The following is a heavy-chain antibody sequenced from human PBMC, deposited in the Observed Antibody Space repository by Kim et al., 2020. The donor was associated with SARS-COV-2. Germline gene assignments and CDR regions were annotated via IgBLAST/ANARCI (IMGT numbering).Heavy chain of an antibody. D-gene: IGHD2-2*02. J-gene: IGHJ6*02. CDR2: ISYDGSNK. CDR3: AKDRIVVVPAALHPRFYYYGMAV. CDR1: GFTFSSYG. Sequence: GGSLRLSCAASGFTFSSYGMHWVRQAPGKGLEWVAVISYDGSNKYYADSVKGRFTISRDNSKNTLYLQMNSLRAEDTAVYYCAKDRIVVVPAALHPRFYYYGMAVWGQGTTVTVSS. V-gene: IGHV3-30*18.